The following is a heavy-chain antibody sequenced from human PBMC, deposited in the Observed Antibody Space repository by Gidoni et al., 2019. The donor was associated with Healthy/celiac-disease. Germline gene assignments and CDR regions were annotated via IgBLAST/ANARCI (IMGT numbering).Heavy chain of an antibody. J-gene: IGHJ4*02. V-gene: IGHV3-9*01. Sequence: EVQLVESGGGLVQPGRSLRLSFAASGFTFDDYAMHCVRQAPGKGLEWVSGISWNSGSIGYADSVKGRFTISRDNAKNSLYLQMNSLRAEDTALYYCAKDETYSSGPIDYWGQGTLVTVSS. CDR2: ISWNSGSI. CDR3: AKDETYSSGPIDY. D-gene: IGHD6-19*01. CDR1: GFTFDDYA.